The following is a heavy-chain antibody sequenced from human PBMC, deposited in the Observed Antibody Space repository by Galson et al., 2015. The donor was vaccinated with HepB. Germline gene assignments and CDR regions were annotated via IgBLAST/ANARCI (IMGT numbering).Heavy chain of an antibody. Sequence: SLRLSCAVSGFTFSNYGMHWVRQAPGKGLEWVAVISFDRSSKYYSDSVKGRFTISRDLSKNTLYLQMNSLRDEDTGVYYCAKVWSGYDPGDYWGQGTLAPSPQ. CDR3: AKVWSGYDPGDY. CDR1: GFTFSNYG. V-gene: IGHV3-30*18. J-gene: IGHJ4*02. D-gene: IGHD5-12*01. CDR2: ISFDRSSK.